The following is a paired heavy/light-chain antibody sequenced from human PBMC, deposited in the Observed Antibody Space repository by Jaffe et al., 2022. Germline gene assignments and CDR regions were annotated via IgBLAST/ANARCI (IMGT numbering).Light chain of an antibody. J-gene: IGLJ3*02. CDR1: SSDVGGYNY. Sequence: QSALTQPASVSGSPGQSITISCTGTSSDVGGYNYVSWYQQHPGKAPKLMIYEVSNRPSGVSNRFSGSKSGYTASLTISGLQAEDEADYYCSSYTSSGWVFGGGTKLTVL. CDR2: EVS. CDR3: SSYTSSGWV. V-gene: IGLV2-14*01.
Heavy chain of an antibody. V-gene: IGHV2-5*02. Sequence: QITLKESGPTLVKPTQTLTLTCTFSGFSLRTSGEAVGWIRQPPGKALEWLALIYWDDDKRYSPSLKSRLTITKDTSKNQVVLTVTNMDPVDTATYYCAHKAPEVRETHFDYWGQGTLVTVSS. D-gene: IGHD3-10*01. CDR2: IYWDDDK. CDR3: AHKAPEVRETHFDY. J-gene: IGHJ4*02. CDR1: GFSLRTSGEA.